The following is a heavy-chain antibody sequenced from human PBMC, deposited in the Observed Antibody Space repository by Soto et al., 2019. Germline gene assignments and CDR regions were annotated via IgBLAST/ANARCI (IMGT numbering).Heavy chain of an antibody. D-gene: IGHD2-15*01. V-gene: IGHV3-33*01. CDR2: VWNDGSNK. CDR3: AREQIDVAGAYMDV. CDR1: GFTFNSYG. Sequence: QVQLVESGGGVVQPGRSLRLSCAASGFTFNSYGMHWVRQAPGKGLEWVAVVWNDGSNKKYADSVKGRFTISRDNSKNMLYLQMNSLRAEDTAGYYCAREQIDVAGAYMDVWGKGTTVTVSS. J-gene: IGHJ6*03.